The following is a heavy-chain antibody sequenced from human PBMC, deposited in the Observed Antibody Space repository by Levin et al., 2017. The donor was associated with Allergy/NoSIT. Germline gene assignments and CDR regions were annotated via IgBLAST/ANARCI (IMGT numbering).Heavy chain of an antibody. CDR2: ISSSSSNI. J-gene: IGHJ4*02. V-gene: IGHV3-21*01. CDR3: SILDTGATRAY. CDR1: GFMFRGYG. Sequence: PSQTLSLTCAASGFMFRGYGMNWVRQAPGKGLEWISSISSSSSNIYQADSVKGRFTISRDNAKNSLYLQMNSLRAEDTALYYCSILDTGATRAYWGQGTLVTVSS. D-gene: IGHD5-12*01.